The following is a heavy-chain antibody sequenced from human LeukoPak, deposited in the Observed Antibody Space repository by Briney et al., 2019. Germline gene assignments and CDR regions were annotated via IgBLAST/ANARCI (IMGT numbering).Heavy chain of an antibody. V-gene: IGHV3-74*01. CDR3: ARVGYYDSSGYYLPYYFDY. D-gene: IGHD3-22*01. CDR2: INTDGSST. CDR1: GFTFSSYW. J-gene: IGHJ4*02. Sequence: GGSLRLSCAASGFTFSSYWMHWVRQAPGKGLVWVSRINTDGSSTSYADSVKGRFTISRDNAKNTLYLQMNSLRAEDTAVYYCARVGYYDSSGYYLPYYFDYWGQGTLVTVSS.